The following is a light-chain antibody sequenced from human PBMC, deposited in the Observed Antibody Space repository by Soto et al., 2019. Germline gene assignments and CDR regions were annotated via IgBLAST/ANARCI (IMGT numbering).Light chain of an antibody. CDR2: DAS. CDR3: QQYDNLPPFT. Sequence: DIQMTQSPSSLSASVGDRVTITCQASQDISNYLNWYQQKPGKATKLLIYDASNLETGVPSRFSGSGSGTDFTFTISRLQPEDIATYYCQQYDNLPPFTFGPGTKVDIK. CDR1: QDISNY. J-gene: IGKJ3*01. V-gene: IGKV1-33*01.